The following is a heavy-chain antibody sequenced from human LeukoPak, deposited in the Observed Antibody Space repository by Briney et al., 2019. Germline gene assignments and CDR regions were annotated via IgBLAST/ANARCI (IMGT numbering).Heavy chain of an antibody. CDR3: ARVVYCSSTSCYGNWFDP. CDR2: IYYSGST. V-gene: IGHV4-59*01. D-gene: IGHD2-2*01. CDR1: GGSISSYY. J-gene: IGHJ5*02. Sequence: LETLSLTCTVSGGSISSYYWSWIRQPPGKGLEWIGYIYYSGSTNYNPSLKSRVTISVDTSKNQFSLKLSSVTAADTAVYYCARVVYCSSTSCYGNWFDPWGQGTLVTVSS.